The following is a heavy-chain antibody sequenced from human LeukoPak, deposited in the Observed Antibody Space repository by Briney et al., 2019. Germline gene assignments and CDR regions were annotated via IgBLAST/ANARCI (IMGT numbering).Heavy chain of an antibody. CDR1: GFTFSNYA. V-gene: IGHV3-23*01. CDR3: AKGKAYDNLDWFDP. J-gene: IGHJ5*02. Sequence: GGSLRLSCAASGFTFSNYAMTWVRQPPGKGLEWVSSITGYGADKFYADSVKGRFTISRDKSRNTMSLQMNSLTGEDTAVYYCAKGKAYDNLDWFDPWGQGALVTVSS. CDR2: ITGYGADK. D-gene: IGHD3-9*01.